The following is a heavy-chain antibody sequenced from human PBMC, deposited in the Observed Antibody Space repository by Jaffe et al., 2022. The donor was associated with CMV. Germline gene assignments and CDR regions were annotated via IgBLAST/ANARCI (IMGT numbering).Heavy chain of an antibody. CDR1: GFTFSSYS. CDR2: ISSSSSYI. J-gene: IGHJ4*02. D-gene: IGHD3-10*01. Sequence: EVQLVESGGGLVKPGGSLRLSCAASGFTFSSYSMNWVRQAPGKGLEWVSSISSSSSYIYYADSVKGRFTISRDNAKNSLYLQMNSLRAEDTAVYYCATYNYYGSGSPWYFDYWGQGTLVTVSS. V-gene: IGHV3-21*01. CDR3: ATYNYYGSGSPWYFDY.